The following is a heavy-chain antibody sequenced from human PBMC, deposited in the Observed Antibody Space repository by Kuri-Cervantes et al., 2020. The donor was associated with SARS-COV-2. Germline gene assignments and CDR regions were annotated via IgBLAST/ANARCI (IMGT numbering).Heavy chain of an antibody. CDR3: ATLGLGAKNGWYGFDC. V-gene: IGHV3-30*03. J-gene: IGHJ4*02. CDR2: MSADESYK. Sequence: GESLKISCASSGFSFRTHGMHWVRRASGRGPERVAVMSADESYKNYGDSVKGRFTVSRDNSRNTLYLQMNSLRLEDTAVYYCATLGLGAKNGWYGFDCWGRGALVTVSS. CDR1: GFSFRTHG. D-gene: IGHD6-19*01.